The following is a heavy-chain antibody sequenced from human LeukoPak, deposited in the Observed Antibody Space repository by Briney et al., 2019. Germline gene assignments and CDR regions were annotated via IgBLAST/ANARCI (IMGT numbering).Heavy chain of an antibody. J-gene: IGHJ4*02. CDR2: ISGSGGST. CDR1: GFTFSSYA. CDR3: AKVAVSPREYSYGHFDY. D-gene: IGHD5-18*01. Sequence: GGSLRLSCAASGFTFSSYAMSRVRQAPGKGLEWVSAISGSGGSTYYADSVKGRFTISRDNSKNTLYLQMNSLRAEDTAVYYCAKVAVSPREYSYGHFDYWGQGTLVTVSS. V-gene: IGHV3-23*01.